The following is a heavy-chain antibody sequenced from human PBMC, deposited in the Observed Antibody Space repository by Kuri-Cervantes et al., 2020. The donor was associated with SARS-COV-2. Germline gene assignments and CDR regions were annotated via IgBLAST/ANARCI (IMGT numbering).Heavy chain of an antibody. CDR3: ARDGGDRPTHSDY. CDR1: GFTFSSYS. J-gene: IGHJ4*02. Sequence: GESLKISCAASGFTFSSYSMNWVRQAPGKGLEWVSYNSSSSSTIYYADSVKGRFTISRDNAKNSLYLQMNSLRAEDTAVYYCARDGGDRPTHSDYWGQGTLVTVSS. CDR2: NSSSSSTI. V-gene: IGHV3-48*01. D-gene: IGHD2-21*01.